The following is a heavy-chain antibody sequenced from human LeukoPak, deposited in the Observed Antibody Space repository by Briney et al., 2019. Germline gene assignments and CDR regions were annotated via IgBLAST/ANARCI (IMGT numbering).Heavy chain of an antibody. V-gene: IGHV3-11*05. CDR3: TRDRGWSGAVILFDY. D-gene: IGHD3-10*01. J-gene: IGHJ4*03. CDR2: ISSSGSNT. CDR1: GFPFSEYH. Sequence: GGSLSLSCPVSGFPFSEYHLSWIRQAPGKGLEWVSYISSSGSNTDYADSVKGRFTISRDNAKNSLYLQMNSLRAEDTAVYYCTRDRGWSGAVILFDYWGQGTLVTVSS.